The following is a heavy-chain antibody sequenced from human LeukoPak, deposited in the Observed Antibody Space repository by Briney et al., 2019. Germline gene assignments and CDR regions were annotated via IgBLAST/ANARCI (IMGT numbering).Heavy chain of an antibody. CDR3: ARRKSYESYYMDV. J-gene: IGHJ6*03. D-gene: IGHD3-3*01. CDR1: GDSVFRTSSA. V-gene: IGHV6-1*01. CDR2: TYYRSKWFF. Sequence: SQTLSLTCAVSGDSVFRTSSAWHWIRQSPSRGLEWLGRTYYRSKWFFDYAVSVRSRLTINPDTSTNQVSLQLTSVTPEDTAVYYCARRKSYESYYMDVWGKGTTVAVSS.